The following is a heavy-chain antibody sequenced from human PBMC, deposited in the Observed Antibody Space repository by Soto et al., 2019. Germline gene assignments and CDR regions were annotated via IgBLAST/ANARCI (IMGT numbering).Heavy chain of an antibody. CDR1: GGSISSSNYY. D-gene: IGHD2-21*01. Sequence: SETLSLTCTVSGGSISSSNYYWGWIRQPPGKGLEWIGNIYYSGITYYNPSLKNRVTISVDTSKNQFSLKLTSVNAADTAVYYCTRGGDAYKNGHWGQGTLVTVSS. CDR3: TRGGDAYKNGH. V-gene: IGHV4-39*07. CDR2: IYYSGIT. J-gene: IGHJ4*02.